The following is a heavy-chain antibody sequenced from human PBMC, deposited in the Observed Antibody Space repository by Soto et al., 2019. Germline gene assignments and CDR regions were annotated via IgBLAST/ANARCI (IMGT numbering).Heavy chain of an antibody. CDR2: ISSGGNT. J-gene: IGHJ4*02. D-gene: IGHD3-22*01. CDR3: AGQSYESRGYFSAY. V-gene: IGHV4-39*01. Sequence: SETLSLTCTVSGGSSGSTTDYWGWIRQSPGKGLERIGNISSGGNTYYNPSLKSRVTISVDTSKSHLSLQLISVTAADTAVYYCAGQSYESRGYFSAYWGQGTLVTVSS. CDR1: GGSSGSTTDY.